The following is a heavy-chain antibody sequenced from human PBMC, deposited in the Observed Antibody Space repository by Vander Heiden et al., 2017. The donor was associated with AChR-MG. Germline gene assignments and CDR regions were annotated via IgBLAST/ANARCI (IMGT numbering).Heavy chain of an antibody. D-gene: IGHD5-18*01. CDR3: ARVGYSYGLDY. CDR1: GLTFSSNA. Sequence: QVQLVESGGGVVQPGRSLRLSCAASGLTFSSNAMHWVRQAPGKGLEWVAVISYDGSNKYYADSVKGRFTISRDNSKNTLYLQMNSLRAEDTAVYYCARVGYSYGLDYWGQGTLVTVSS. V-gene: IGHV3-30-3*01. CDR2: ISYDGSNK. J-gene: IGHJ4*02.